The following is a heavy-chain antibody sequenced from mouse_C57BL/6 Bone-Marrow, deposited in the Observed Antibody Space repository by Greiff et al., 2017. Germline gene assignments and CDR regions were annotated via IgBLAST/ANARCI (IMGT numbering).Heavy chain of an antibody. CDR1: GYTFTNSG. J-gene: IGHJ2*01. Sequence: QVQLQQSGAELVKPGASVTLSCKASGYTFTNSGMHLVKQTPGRGLEWIGRIDPNSGGTTYNEKFQSKATLTVDKPSSTAYMQLRSLTSEDSAVYYCARKGGLGDYWGQGTILTVSS. D-gene: IGHD4-1*01. V-gene: IGHV1-62-3*01. CDR2: IDPNSGGT. CDR3: ARKGGLGDY.